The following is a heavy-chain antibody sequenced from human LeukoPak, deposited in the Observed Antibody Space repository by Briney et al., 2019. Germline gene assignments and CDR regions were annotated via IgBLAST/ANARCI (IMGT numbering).Heavy chain of an antibody. V-gene: IGHV4-30-4*07. CDR1: GGSISSGGYS. CDR3: ARERAALIDY. D-gene: IGHD2-15*01. J-gene: IGHJ4*02. Sequence: PSETLSLTCAVSGGSISSGGYSWSWIRQPPGKGLEWIGYIYYSGSAYCNPSLKSRVTISVDTSKDQFSLKLSSVTAADTAVYYCARERAALIDYWGQGTLVTVSS. CDR2: IYYSGSA.